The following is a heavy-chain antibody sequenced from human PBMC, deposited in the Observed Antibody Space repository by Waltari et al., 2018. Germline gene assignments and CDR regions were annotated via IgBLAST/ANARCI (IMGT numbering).Heavy chain of an antibody. CDR1: GFTFSTFL. J-gene: IGHJ5*02. V-gene: IGHV3-74*01. CDR3: ASDVHSGRYGWFDP. Sequence: EVQLVESGGGFVHPGGSLRLSCEASGFTFSTFLGHWVRQVPGKGLVWVSRMKSDGSSTSYADSVKGRFTISRDNAKNTVYLQMNSLRVEDTAVDHWASDVHSGRYGWFDPWGQGTLVTVSS. CDR2: MKSDGSST. D-gene: IGHD1-26*01.